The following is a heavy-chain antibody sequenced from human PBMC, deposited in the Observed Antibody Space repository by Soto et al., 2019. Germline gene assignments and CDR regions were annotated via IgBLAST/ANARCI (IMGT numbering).Heavy chain of an antibody. D-gene: IGHD4-17*01. CDR2: IYYSGTT. CDR1: GGSISSGDYY. V-gene: IGHV4-30-4*01. J-gene: IGHJ4*02. Sequence: QVQLQESGPGLVKPSQTLSLTCTVSGGSISSGDYYWRWIRQPPGKGLEWIGYIYYSGTTYYNPSIKSRVTISLDTSKNQFSLKLSSVSAADTAVYYCASYYGDASTFDYWGQGTLVTVSS. CDR3: ASYYGDASTFDY.